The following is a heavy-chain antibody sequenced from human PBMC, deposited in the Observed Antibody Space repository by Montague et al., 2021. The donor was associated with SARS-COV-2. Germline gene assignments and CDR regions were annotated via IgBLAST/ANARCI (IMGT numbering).Heavy chain of an antibody. V-gene: IGHV4-39*01. CDR1: GGSISNSNYY. CDR3: VRGRRGTVFPFSPVAFDF. CDR2: MYYVGNP. Sequence: SETLSLTCTVSGGSISNSNYYWGWVRQPPGKGLEWIGSMYYVGNPXYNPPLRSRVAISLDTSKSQLSLRLRSVTTTDTAVFYCVRGRRGTVFPFSPVAFDFWGQGTTVTVSS. J-gene: IGHJ3*01. D-gene: IGHD1-7*01.